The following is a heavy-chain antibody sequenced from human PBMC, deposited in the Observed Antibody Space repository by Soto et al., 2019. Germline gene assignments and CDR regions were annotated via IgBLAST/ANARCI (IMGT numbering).Heavy chain of an antibody. D-gene: IGHD6-19*01. CDR3: ARDDFSGYSSGWYFSYYYYGMDV. CDR2: IIPIFGTA. J-gene: IGHJ6*02. V-gene: IGHV1-69*13. Sequence: SVKVSCKASGGTFSSYAISWVRQAPGQGLEWMGGIIPIFGTANYAQKFQGRVTITADESTSTAYMELSSLRSEDTAVYYCARDDFSGYSSGWYFSYYYYGMDVWG. CDR1: GGTFSSYA.